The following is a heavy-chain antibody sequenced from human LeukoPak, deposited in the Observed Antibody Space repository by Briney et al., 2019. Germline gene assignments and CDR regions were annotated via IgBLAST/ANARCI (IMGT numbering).Heavy chain of an antibody. J-gene: IGHJ4*02. V-gene: IGHV3-23*01. CDR2: ISSSGGST. Sequence: GGSLGLSCAASGFTFSSYAMSWVRQAPGKGLEWVSAISSSGGSTYYADSVKGRFTISRDNSKNTLYLQMNSLRAEDTAVYYCAKAARIQLWFWDYWGQGTLVTVSS. CDR1: GFTFSSYA. CDR3: AKAARIQLWFWDY. D-gene: IGHD5-18*01.